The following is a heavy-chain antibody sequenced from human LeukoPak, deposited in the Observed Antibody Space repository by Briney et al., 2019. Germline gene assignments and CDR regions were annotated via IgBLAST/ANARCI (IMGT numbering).Heavy chain of an antibody. V-gene: IGHV1-18*01. J-gene: IGHJ6*03. CDR1: GYTFTSYG. Sequence: ASVKVSCKASGYTFTSYGISWVRQAPGQGLEWMGWISAYNGNTNYAQKLQGRVTMTRDTSISTAYMELSRLRSDDTAVYYCARDGTIAARPPYYYYYMDVWGKGTTVTVSS. CDR2: ISAYNGNT. CDR3: ARDGTIAARPPYYYYYMDV. D-gene: IGHD6-6*01.